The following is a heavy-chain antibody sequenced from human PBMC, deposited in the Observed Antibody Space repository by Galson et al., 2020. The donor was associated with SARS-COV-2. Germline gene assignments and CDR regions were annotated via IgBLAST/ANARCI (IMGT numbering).Heavy chain of an antibody. CDR3: ARDHYGSGSSPRDC. CDR2: IYSGGST. J-gene: IGHJ4*02. V-gene: IGHV3-53*01. Sequence: QLGESLKISCAASGFTVSSNYMSWVRQAPGKGLEWVSVIYSGGSTYYADSVKGRFTISRDNSKNTLYLQMNSLRAEDTAVYYCARDHYGSGSSPRDCWGQGTLVTVSS. D-gene: IGHD3-10*01. CDR1: GFTVSSNY.